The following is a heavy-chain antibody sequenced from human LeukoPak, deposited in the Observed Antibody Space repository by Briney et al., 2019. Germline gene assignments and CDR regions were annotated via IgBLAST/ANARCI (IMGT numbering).Heavy chain of an antibody. V-gene: IGHV4-39*07. D-gene: IGHD3-22*01. CDR1: GGSISSSSYY. Sequence: SETLSLTCTVSGGSISSSSYYWGWHRQPPGTELDWFGSSYYSGSNNYNPSLKSRVTISVDTSKNQFSLKLSSVTAADTAVYYCARDHYYDSSGLNWFDPWGQGTLVTVSS. CDR2: SYYSGSN. J-gene: IGHJ5*02. CDR3: ARDHYYDSSGLNWFDP.